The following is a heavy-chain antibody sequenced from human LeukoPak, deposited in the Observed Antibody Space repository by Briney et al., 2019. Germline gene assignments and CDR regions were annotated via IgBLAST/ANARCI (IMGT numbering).Heavy chain of an antibody. Sequence: PGGSLRLSCAASGFTVSSNYMSWVRQAPGKGLEWVSAIYSGGQTYYADSVKGRFTISRDNSKNTLYLQMNSLRAEDTAVYYCARDRPGGSYLDFDYWGQGTLVTVSS. CDR2: IYSGGQT. CDR1: GFTVSSNY. CDR3: ARDRPGGSYLDFDY. J-gene: IGHJ4*02. V-gene: IGHV3-66*01. D-gene: IGHD1-26*01.